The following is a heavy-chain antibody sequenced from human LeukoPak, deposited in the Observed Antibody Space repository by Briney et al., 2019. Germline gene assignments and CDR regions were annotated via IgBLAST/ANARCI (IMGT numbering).Heavy chain of an antibody. J-gene: IGHJ4*02. D-gene: IGHD2/OR15-2a*01. V-gene: IGHV1-69*05. Sequence: SVKVSCKASGGTFSSYAISWVRQAPGQRLEWMGRIIPISGTANYAQKFQGRVTITTDESTSTAHMELSSLRSEDTAVYYCARELSPTSFDYWGQGTLVTVSS. CDR3: ARELSPTSFDY. CDR2: IIPISGTA. CDR1: GGTFSSYA.